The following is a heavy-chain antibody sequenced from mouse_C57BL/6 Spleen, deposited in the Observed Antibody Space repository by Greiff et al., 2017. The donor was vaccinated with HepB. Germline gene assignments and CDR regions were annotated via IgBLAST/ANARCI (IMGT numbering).Heavy chain of an antibody. J-gene: IGHJ3*01. CDR2: IYPRSGNT. CDR1: GYTFTSYG. CDR3: ARALTGEAY. V-gene: IGHV1-81*01. Sequence: QVQLQQSGAELARPGASVKLSCKASGYTFTSYGISWVKQRTGQGLEWIGEIYPRSGNTYYNEKFKGKATLTADKSSSTAYMELRSLTSEDSAVCFCARALTGEAYWGQGTLVTVSA. D-gene: IGHD4-1*01.